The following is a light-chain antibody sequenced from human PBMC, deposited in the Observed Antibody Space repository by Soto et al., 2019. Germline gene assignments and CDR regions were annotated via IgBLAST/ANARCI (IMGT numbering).Light chain of an antibody. CDR2: GAF. CDR3: QQHNNWPYT. J-gene: IGKJ5*01. CDR1: QTVSSN. Sequence: EVVMTQSPGTLSVSPGKSATLSCRASQTVSSNVAWYQQRPGQAPRLLIDGAFTRATGVPARFSGSRSGTEFTLTISSPQSEDFALYYCQQHNNWPYTFGQGTRLEIK. V-gene: IGKV3-15*01.